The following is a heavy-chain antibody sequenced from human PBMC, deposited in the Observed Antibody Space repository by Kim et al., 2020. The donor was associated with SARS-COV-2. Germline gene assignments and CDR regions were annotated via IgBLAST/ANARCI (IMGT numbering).Heavy chain of an antibody. CDR3: AHEPYCVGGSCPVDY. CDR1: GFSLTTLGVG. Sequence: SGPTLVKPTQTLTLTCTFSGFSLTTLGVGVGWFRQPPGKALEWLALIYWNGQKRYSPSLESRLTITKDTSNNQVVLTMTNVDPVDTGTYFCAHEPYCVGGSCPVDYWGQGTLVTVSS. D-gene: IGHD2-15*01. J-gene: IGHJ4*02. V-gene: IGHV2-5*01. CDR2: IYWNGQK.